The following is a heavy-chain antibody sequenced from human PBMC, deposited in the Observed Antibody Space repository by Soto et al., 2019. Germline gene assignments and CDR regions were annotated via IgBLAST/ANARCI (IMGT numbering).Heavy chain of an antibody. V-gene: IGHV4-31*03. J-gene: IGHJ4*02. CDR1: GGSISSGGYY. D-gene: IGHD6-13*01. CDR3: AVSWGGSSRAVDY. CDR2: IYYSGST. Sequence: QVQLQESGPGLVKPSQTLSLTCTVSGGSISSGGYYWSWIRQHPGKGLEWIGYIYYSGSTYYNPSPKSRVTISVDTSKHQFSLKLSSVTAADTAVYYCAVSWGGSSRAVDYRGQGTLVTVSS.